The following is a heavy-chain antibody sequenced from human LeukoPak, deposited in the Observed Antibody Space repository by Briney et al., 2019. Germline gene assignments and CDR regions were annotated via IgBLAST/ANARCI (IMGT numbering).Heavy chain of an antibody. J-gene: IGHJ6*03. Sequence: ASVKVSCKASGYTFTSYYMHWVRQAPGQGLEWMGGIIPIFGTANYAQKFQGRVTITADESTSTAYMELSSLRSEDTAVYYCARVGVPAAMDYYYMDVWGKGTTVTISS. CDR2: IIPIFGTA. CDR1: GYTFTSYY. D-gene: IGHD2-2*01. CDR3: ARVGVPAAMDYYYMDV. V-gene: IGHV1-69*13.